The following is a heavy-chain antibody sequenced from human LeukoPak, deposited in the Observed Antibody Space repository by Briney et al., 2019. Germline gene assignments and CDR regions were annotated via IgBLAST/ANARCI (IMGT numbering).Heavy chain of an antibody. V-gene: IGHV3-15*01. Sequence: PGGSLRLSCAASGFTFSNAWMSWVRQAPGKGLEWVGRIKSKTDGGITDYAAPVKGRFTISRDDSKNTLYLQMNSLKTEDTAVYYCTTGGVGAQFLLNWGQGTLVTVSS. CDR1: GFTFSNAW. J-gene: IGHJ4*02. CDR3: TTGGVGAQFLLN. D-gene: IGHD1-26*01. CDR2: IKSKTDGGIT.